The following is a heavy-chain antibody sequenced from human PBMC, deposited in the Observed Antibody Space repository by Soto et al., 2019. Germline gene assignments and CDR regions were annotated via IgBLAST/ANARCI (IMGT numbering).Heavy chain of an antibody. V-gene: IGHV1-3*01. Sequence: ASVKVSCKASGYTFTSYAMHWVRQAPGQRLEWMGWINAGNGNTKYSQKFQGRVTITRDTSASTAYMELSSLRSEDTAVYYCARDLVGVGWFDPWGQGTLVIVSS. CDR2: INAGNGNT. J-gene: IGHJ5*02. D-gene: IGHD2-15*01. CDR3: ARDLVGVGWFDP. CDR1: GYTFTSYA.